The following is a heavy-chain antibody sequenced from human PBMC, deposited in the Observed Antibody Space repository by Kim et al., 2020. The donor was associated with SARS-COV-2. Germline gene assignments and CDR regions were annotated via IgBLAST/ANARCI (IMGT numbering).Heavy chain of an antibody. CDR3: ARGDSSGWFDP. Sequence: TCYYPSLTSRVTISLATSKDQISRKLSSVTAADTAVYYCARGDSSGWFDPWGQGTLVTVSS. D-gene: IGHD2-21*02. CDR2: T. J-gene: IGHJ5*02. V-gene: IGHV4-31*02.